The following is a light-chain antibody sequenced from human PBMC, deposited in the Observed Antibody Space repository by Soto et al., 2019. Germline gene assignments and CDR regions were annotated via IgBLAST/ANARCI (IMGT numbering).Light chain of an antibody. Sequence: DIQMTQSPSSLSASVGDRVTITCRASQNIKNFLNWYQQKPGKAPNFLIYAASSLQSGVPSRFSGSGSGTHFTLTISSLQPEDFATYYCQQSYSIPQTFGQGTKVEIK. CDR2: AAS. CDR1: QNIKNF. J-gene: IGKJ1*01. V-gene: IGKV1-39*01. CDR3: QQSYSIPQT.